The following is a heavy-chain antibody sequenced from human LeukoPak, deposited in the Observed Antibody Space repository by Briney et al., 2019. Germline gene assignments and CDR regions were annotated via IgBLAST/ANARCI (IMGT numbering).Heavy chain of an antibody. CDR3: ATNLIGAGEYFQQ. CDR1: GLRFSDYY. CDR2: ISSGGDIM. D-gene: IGHD2/OR15-2a*01. J-gene: IGHJ1*01. V-gene: IGHV3-11*01. Sequence: GGSLRLSCAASGLRFSDYYVSWIRQAPGKGLQWVSYISSGGDIMHYADSVKGRFTSSRDNAKNSGYLEMDSLGAEDTAVYYCATNLIGAGEYFQQWGQGTLVTVSS.